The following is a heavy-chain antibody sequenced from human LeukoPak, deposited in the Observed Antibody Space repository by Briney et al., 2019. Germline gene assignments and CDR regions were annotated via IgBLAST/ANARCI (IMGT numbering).Heavy chain of an antibody. CDR2: INHSGST. J-gene: IGHJ5*02. V-gene: IGHV4-34*01. D-gene: IGHD3-10*01. CDR3: ARDRSQLPPTVWFDP. CDR1: GGSFSGYY. Sequence: SETLSLTCAVYGGSFSGYYWSWIRQPPGKGLEWIGEINHSGSTNYNPSLKSRVTISVDTSKNQFSLKLSSVTAADTAVYYCARDRSQLPPTVWFDPWGQGTLVTVSS.